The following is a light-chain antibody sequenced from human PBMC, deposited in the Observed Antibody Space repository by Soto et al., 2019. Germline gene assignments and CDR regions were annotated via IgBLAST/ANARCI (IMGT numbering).Light chain of an antibody. CDR3: QTWGTGIWV. J-gene: IGLJ3*02. CDR1: SGHSSYV. V-gene: IGLV4-69*01. CDR2: VNSDGSH. Sequence: QPVLTQSPSASASLGASVKLTCTLSSGHSSYVIAWHQQQPEKGPRYLMKVNSDGSHNKGDGIPDRFSGSSSGAERYLTISSLQSEDEADYYCQTWGTGIWVFGGGTKLTVL.